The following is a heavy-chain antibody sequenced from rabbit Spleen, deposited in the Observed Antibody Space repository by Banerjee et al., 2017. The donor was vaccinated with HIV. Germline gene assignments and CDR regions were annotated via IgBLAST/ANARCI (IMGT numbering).Heavy chain of an antibody. CDR1: GFSFSSSYW. Sequence: QEQLEESGGDLVKPEGSLTLTCTASGFSFSSSYWICWVRQAPGKGLEWIACIYTGSGITYYASWAKGRFTISKTSSTTVTLQVTSLTAADTATYFCARDQKRTSYYADYLDLWGPGTLVTVS. CDR2: IYTGSGIT. V-gene: IGHV1S45*01. D-gene: IGHD8-1*01. CDR3: ARDQKRTSYYADYLDL. J-gene: IGHJ6*01.